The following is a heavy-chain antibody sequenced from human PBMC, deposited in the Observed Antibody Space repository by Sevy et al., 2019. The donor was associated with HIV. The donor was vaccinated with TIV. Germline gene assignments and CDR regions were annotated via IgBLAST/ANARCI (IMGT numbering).Heavy chain of an antibody. J-gene: IGHJ5*02. CDR2: IYYTGST. V-gene: IGHV4-59*01. CDR1: GGSISSYY. D-gene: IGHD3-22*01. CDR3: ARDLYYYDSSGYYVGWLDP. Sequence: SETLSLTCTVSGGSISSYYWSWIRQPPGKGLEWIGYIYYTGSTNCNPSLKSRVTISVDTSKNQFSLKLRSVTAADTAVYYSARDLYYYDSSGYYVGWLDPWGQGTLVTVSS.